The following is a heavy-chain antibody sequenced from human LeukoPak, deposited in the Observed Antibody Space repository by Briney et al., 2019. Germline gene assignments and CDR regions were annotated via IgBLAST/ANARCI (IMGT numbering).Heavy chain of an antibody. D-gene: IGHD4-17*01. CDR2: IYYSGST. J-gene: IGHJ6*02. CDR3: ARLGQTVINYYYGMDV. CDR1: GGSISSYY. V-gene: IGHV4-59*08. Sequence: PSETLSLTCTVSGGSISSYYWSWIRQPPGKGLEWIGYIYYSGSTNYNPSLKSRVTISVDTSKNQFSLKLSSVTAADTAVYYCARLGQTVINYYYGMDVWGQGTTVTVSS.